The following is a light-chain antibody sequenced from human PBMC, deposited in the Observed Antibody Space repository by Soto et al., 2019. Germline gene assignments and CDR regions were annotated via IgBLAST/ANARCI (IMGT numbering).Light chain of an antibody. CDR2: QDS. J-gene: IGLJ1*01. V-gene: IGLV3-1*01. CDR3: QAWDSSTV. CDR1: KLGDKY. Sequence: SYELTQPPSVSVSPGQTASITCSGDKLGDKYACWYQQKPGQSPVLVIYQDSKRPPGIPERFSGSNSGNTATLTISGTQAMDEADYYCQAWDSSTVFGTGTKLTVL.